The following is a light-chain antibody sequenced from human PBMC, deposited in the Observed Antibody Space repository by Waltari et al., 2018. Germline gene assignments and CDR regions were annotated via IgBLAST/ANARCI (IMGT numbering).Light chain of an antibody. CDR3: QQYNSYSIT. J-gene: IGKJ5*01. Sequence: DIQMTQFPSTLSASVGDRVTITCRASQTISSWLAWYQQQPGKAPRLLIYRASTLESGVPSRFSGSGSGAEFALTISSLQPDDVATYYWQQYNSYSITFGQGTRLEIK. CDR2: RAS. V-gene: IGKV1-5*03. CDR1: QTISSW.